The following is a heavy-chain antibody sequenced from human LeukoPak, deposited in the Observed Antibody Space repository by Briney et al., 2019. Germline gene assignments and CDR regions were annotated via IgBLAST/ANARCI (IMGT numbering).Heavy chain of an antibody. CDR1: GYTFTSYY. CDR3: ARVKYQRTKVGAIDY. Sequence: ASVKVSCKASGYTFTSYYMHWVRQAPGQGLEWMGIINPSGGSTSYAQKFQGRVTMTRDTSTSTVYMGLSSLRSEDTAVYYCARVKYQRTKVGAIDYWGQGTLVTVSS. CDR2: INPSGGST. D-gene: IGHD1-26*01. J-gene: IGHJ4*02. V-gene: IGHV1-46*01.